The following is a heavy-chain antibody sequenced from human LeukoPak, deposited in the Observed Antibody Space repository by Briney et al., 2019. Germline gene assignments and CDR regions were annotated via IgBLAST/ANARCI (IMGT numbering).Heavy chain of an antibody. Sequence: PGGSLRLSCAASGFTFSSYGTHWVRQAPGKGLEWVAVISYDGSNKYYADSVKGRFTISRDNSKNTLYLQMNSLRAEDTAVYYCAKDGGYYDYVWGSWHGMDVWGQGTTVTVSS. CDR2: ISYDGSNK. CDR3: AKDGGYYDYVWGSWHGMDV. J-gene: IGHJ6*02. D-gene: IGHD3-16*01. CDR1: GFTFSSYG. V-gene: IGHV3-30*18.